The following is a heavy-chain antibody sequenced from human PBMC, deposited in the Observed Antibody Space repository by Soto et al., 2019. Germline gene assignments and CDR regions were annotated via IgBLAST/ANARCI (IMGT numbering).Heavy chain of an antibody. CDR2: ISYNGNNK. CDR1: GFSISTYA. Sequence: QVQLVESGGGVVQPGRSLRLSCAASGFSISTYALHWVRQAPGKGPEWVAIISYNGNNKHYADSVKGRFNISRDNSKNTVDLQMNSLRVEDTAMYYCARRSFPYSGSPLEPWSDALDIWGQGTMVTVSS. D-gene: IGHD1-26*01. CDR3: ARRSFPYSGSPLEPWSDALDI. V-gene: IGHV3-30*04. J-gene: IGHJ3*02.